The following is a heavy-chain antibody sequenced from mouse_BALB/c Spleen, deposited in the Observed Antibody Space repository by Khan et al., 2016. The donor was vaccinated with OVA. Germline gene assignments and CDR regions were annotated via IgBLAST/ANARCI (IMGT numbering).Heavy chain of an antibody. J-gene: IGHJ3*01. CDR3: NWAGVRFAY. CDR1: GFNIKDYY. Sequence: VRLQQSGADLVRSGASVKLSCTASGFNIKDYYLHWVKQRPKQGLEWIGWIDPENGDTEYAPKFQGQATMTADTSSNTAYLQLSSLTSEDTAVYYCNWAGVRFAYWGQGTLVTVSA. V-gene: IGHV14-4*02. D-gene: IGHD3-1*01. CDR2: IDPENGDT.